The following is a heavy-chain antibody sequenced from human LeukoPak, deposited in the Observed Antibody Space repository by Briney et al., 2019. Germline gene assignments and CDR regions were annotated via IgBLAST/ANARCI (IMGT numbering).Heavy chain of an antibody. J-gene: IGHJ6*02. CDR3: ARGGGLDV. Sequence: GGSLRLSCAASGFTFSSYWMNWARQAPGRGLEWVASINHNGNVNYSVDSVKGRFTISRDNAKNSLYLQMSNLRAEDTAVYFCARGGGLDVWGQGATVTVSS. CDR1: GFTFSSYW. V-gene: IGHV3-7*03. CDR2: INHNGNVN. D-gene: IGHD3-16*01.